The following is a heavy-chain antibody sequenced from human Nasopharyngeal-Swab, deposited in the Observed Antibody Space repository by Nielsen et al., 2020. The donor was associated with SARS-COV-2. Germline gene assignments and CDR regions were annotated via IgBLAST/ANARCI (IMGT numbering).Heavy chain of an antibody. CDR3: VRDGALIQLWLLPHALDI. J-gene: IGHJ3*02. V-gene: IGHV3-48*04. CDR1: GFTFGSYT. D-gene: IGHD5-18*01. CDR2: ISSSGSID. Sequence: GGSLRLSCEASGFTFGSYTMNWVRQAPGKGLEWVSFISSSGSIDYYADSVKGRFTISRDTANNSLYLQMNSLRADDTAVYYCVRDGALIQLWLLPHALDIWGQGTLVTVSS.